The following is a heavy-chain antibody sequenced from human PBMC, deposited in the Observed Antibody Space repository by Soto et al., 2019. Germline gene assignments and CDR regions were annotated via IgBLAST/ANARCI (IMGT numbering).Heavy chain of an antibody. D-gene: IGHD1-1*01. CDR3: ARLIGVTLVGSWTSDEAHYYHGMDV. V-gene: IGHV5-10-1*03. J-gene: IGHJ6*01. CDR1: GYRYTNFW. Sequence: EVQLVQSGAEVKKPGESLRISCKGSGYRYTNFWIGWVRQMPGKGLEWMGRIDPRDSYTDYRPSFQGHVTISVDKSTGTAYLQWSSLKASDTGIYYCARLIGVTLVGSWTSDEAHYYHGMDVWGQGTTVIVSS. CDR2: IDPRDSYT.